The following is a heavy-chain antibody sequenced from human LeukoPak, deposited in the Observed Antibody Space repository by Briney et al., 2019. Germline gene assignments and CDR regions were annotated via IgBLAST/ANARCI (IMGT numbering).Heavy chain of an antibody. CDR2: ISGSGDAT. CDR3: AKDLRGYGTYYFDY. Sequence: PGGSLRLSCAASGFTFSSYAMTWVRQAPGKGLEWVSVISGSGDATYYADSVKGRFTISRDNSKNTLYLQMNSLRAEDRAVYYCAKDLRGYGTYYFDYWGQGTLVTVSS. V-gene: IGHV3-23*01. J-gene: IGHJ4*02. CDR1: GFTFSSYA. D-gene: IGHD4-17*01.